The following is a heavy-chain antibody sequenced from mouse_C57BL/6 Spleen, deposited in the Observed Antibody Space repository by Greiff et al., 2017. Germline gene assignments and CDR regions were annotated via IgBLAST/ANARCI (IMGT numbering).Heavy chain of an antibody. Sequence: EVKLVESGEGLVKPGGSLKLSCAASGFTFSSYAMSWVRQTPEKRLEWVAYISSGGDYIYYADTVKGRFTISRDNARNTLYLQMSSLKSEDTAMYYCTRDGCSYIYYTMDYWGQGTSVTVSS. J-gene: IGHJ4*01. D-gene: IGHD1-1*01. CDR3: TRDGCSYIYYTMDY. CDR2: ISSGGDYI. CDR1: GFTFSSYA. V-gene: IGHV5-9-1*02.